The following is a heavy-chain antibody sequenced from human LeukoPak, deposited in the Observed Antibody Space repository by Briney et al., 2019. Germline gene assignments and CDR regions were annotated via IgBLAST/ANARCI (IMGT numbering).Heavy chain of an antibody. CDR1: GGSISSSSYY. D-gene: IGHD2/OR15-2a*01. V-gene: IGHV4-39*07. CDR2: IYYSGST. J-gene: IGHJ4*02. CDR3: ARDAEFFLPFDY. Sequence: SETLSLTCTVSGGSISSSSYYWGWIRQPPGKGLEWIGSIYYSGSTYYNPSLKSRVTISVDTSKNQFSLKLSSVTAAGTAVYYCARDAEFFLPFDYWGQGTLVTVSS.